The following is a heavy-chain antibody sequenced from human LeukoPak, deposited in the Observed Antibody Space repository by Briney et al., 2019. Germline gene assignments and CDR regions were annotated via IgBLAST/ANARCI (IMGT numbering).Heavy chain of an antibody. J-gene: IGHJ4*02. CDR3: ATLQHSSSWYGWSGY. D-gene: IGHD6-13*01. CDR1: GYSFTSYW. Sequence: GESLKISCKGSGYSFTSYWIGWVRQMPGKGLEWMGIIYPGDSDTRYSPSFQGQVTISADKSISTAYLQWSSLKASDTAMYYCATLQHSSSWYGWSGYWGQGTLVTVSS. V-gene: IGHV5-51*01. CDR2: IYPGDSDT.